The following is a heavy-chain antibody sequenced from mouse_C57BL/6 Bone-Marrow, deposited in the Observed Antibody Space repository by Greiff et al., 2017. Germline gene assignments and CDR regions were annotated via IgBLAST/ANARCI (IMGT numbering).Heavy chain of an antibody. J-gene: IGHJ1*03. CDR1: GFTFSDYG. CDR3: AKILLGYFDV. V-gene: IGHV5-17*01. Sequence: EVLLVESGGGLVKPGGSLKLSCAASGFTFSDYGMHWVRQAPEKGLEWVAYISSGSSTIYYADTVKGRFTISRDNAKNTLFLQMTSLRSEDTAMYYCAKILLGYFDVWGTGTTVTVSS. D-gene: IGHD1-1*01. CDR2: ISSGSSTI.